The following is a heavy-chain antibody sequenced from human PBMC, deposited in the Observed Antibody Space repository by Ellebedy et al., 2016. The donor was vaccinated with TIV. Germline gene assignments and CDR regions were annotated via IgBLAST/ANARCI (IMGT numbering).Heavy chain of an antibody. CDR2: INAGNGNT. CDR1: GYTFTSYA. D-gene: IGHD3-22*01. J-gene: IGHJ4*02. V-gene: IGHV1-3*01. CDR3: ARDEGGEGSMIVVVHFDY. Sequence: ASVKVSCKASGYTFTSYAMHWVRQAPGQRLEWMGWINAGNGNTKYSQKFQGRVTITRDTFASTVYMELSSLRSEDTAVYYCARDEGGEGSMIVVVHFDYWGQGTLVTVSS.